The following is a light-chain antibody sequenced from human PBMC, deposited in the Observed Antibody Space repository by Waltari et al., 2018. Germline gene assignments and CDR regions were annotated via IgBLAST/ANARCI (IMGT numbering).Light chain of an antibody. CDR2: VNSDGSH. J-gene: IGLJ3*02. CDR3: GTGGHGTWV. V-gene: IGLV4-69*01. Sequence: QLVLTQSPSASASLGASVKLTCPLSSGHTSNIIAWLQPRPERGPRYLMKVNSDGSHSKGDGIPIRCSGSSSGAKRYRTISSLQSEDEADYYCGTGGHGTWVFGGGTKLTVL. CDR1: SGHTSNI.